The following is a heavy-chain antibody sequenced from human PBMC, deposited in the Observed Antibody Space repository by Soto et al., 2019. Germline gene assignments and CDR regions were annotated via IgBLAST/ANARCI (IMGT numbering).Heavy chain of an antibody. CDR3: ARHANHYYYYMDV. Sequence: EVQLVESGGGLVQPGGSLRLSCAASGFTVSSDYLSCVRQPPGKGLEWVSVLYSGGNTYYADSVKGRFTISRHNSKNTLYLQMNSLRAEDTAMYYCARHANHYYYYMDVWGNGTTVTVSS. J-gene: IGHJ6*03. CDR2: LYSGGNT. CDR1: GFTVSSDY. V-gene: IGHV3-53*04.